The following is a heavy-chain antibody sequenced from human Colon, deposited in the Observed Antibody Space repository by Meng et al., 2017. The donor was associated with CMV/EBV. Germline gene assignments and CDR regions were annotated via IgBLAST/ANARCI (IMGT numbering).Heavy chain of an antibody. CDR1: GFTFSSYA. D-gene: IGHD6-6*01. Sequence: GESLKISCAASGFTFSSYAMSWVRQIPGKGLEWVSSMSGSGDNTYYADSVKGRFTISRDNSKNTLYLQMNSLRSEDTAIYYCMTPTASSDYWGQGTLVTVSS. CDR3: MTPTASSDY. J-gene: IGHJ4*02. V-gene: IGHV3-23*01. CDR2: MSGSGDNT.